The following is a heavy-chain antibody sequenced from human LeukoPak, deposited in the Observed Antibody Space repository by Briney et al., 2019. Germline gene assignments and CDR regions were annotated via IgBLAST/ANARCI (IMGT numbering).Heavy chain of an antibody. V-gene: IGHV3-13*01. D-gene: IGHD3-22*01. Sequence: PGGSLRLSCAASGFTFSSYDMHWVRQAPGKGLEWVSAIGTAGDTYYPGSVTGRFTISRENAKNSLYLQMNSLRAGDTAVYYCARQTPYYYDSSGYYGARGAFDIWGQGTMVTVSS. CDR3: ARQTPYYYDSSGYYGARGAFDI. J-gene: IGHJ3*02. CDR2: IGTAGDT. CDR1: GFTFSSYD.